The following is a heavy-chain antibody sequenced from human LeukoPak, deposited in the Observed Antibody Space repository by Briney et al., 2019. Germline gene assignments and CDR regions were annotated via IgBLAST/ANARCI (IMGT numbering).Heavy chain of an antibody. CDR1: GFTFGDYA. Sequence: GRSLRLSCAGSGFTFGDYAIHWVRQAPGKGLEWGWGINCRRDFIAYADSVRDRFIISRDNARNSVHLHMSRLGPEDTAFYYCAKALARPTSPRVYALDSWGQGTVVTVSS. D-gene: IGHD3-16*01. CDR3: AKALARPTSPRVYALDS. CDR2: INCRRDFI. J-gene: IGHJ3*01. V-gene: IGHV3-9*01.